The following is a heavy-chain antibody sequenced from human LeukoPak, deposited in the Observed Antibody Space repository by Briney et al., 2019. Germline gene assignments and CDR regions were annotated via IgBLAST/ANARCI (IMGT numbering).Heavy chain of an antibody. Sequence: PGGSLRLSCAASGFTFSSQSMNWVRQAPGKGLEWVSSISSSSSYIYYADSVKGRFTISRDNAKNSLYLQMNSLRAEDTAVYYCARAPFYGSGKPYYYYYYMDVWGKGTTVTVAS. V-gene: IGHV3-21*01. CDR2: ISSSSSYI. D-gene: IGHD3-10*01. CDR1: GFTFSSQS. CDR3: ARAPFYGSGKPYYYYYYMDV. J-gene: IGHJ6*03.